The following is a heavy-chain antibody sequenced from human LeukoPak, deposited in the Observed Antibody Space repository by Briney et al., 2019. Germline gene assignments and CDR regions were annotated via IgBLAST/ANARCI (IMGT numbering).Heavy chain of an antibody. CDR1: GFSFSSYN. Sequence: GGSLRLSCAASGFSFSSYNMNWVRQTPGKGLEWVSFISSSSSYIYYVDSVKGRFTISRDNSKNTLYLQMNSLRAEDTAVYYCARVLRKGPYGDGGYFYYYMDVWGKGTTVTVSS. J-gene: IGHJ6*03. D-gene: IGHD4-17*01. CDR2: ISSSSSYI. CDR3: ARVLRKGPYGDGGYFYYYMDV. V-gene: IGHV3-21*04.